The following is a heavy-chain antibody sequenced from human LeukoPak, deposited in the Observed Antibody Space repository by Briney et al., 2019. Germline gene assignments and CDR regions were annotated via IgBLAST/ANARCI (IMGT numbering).Heavy chain of an antibody. Sequence: GGSLRLSCAASGFTFSSYAMHWVRQAPGKGLEWVAVISYDGSNKYYADSVKGRFTISRDNSKNTLYLQMNSLRAEDTAVYYCARGGHDYGLGGQGTLVTVSS. D-gene: IGHD4-17*01. V-gene: IGHV3-30-3*01. CDR2: ISYDGSNK. CDR1: GFTFSSYA. CDR3: ARGGHDYGL. J-gene: IGHJ4*02.